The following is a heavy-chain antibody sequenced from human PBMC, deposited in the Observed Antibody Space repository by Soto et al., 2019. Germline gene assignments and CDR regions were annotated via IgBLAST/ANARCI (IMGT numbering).Heavy chain of an antibody. Sequence: SETLSLSCDVSGASITTYYWSWIRQAPGKGLEWIGNVYHTGSTDYSSSLRSRVTISVDTSKNQFSLSMNSVAAADTAVYYCARRLFGSGWTLDSWGQGALVTVSS. J-gene: IGHJ4*02. D-gene: IGHD6-19*01. CDR3: ARRLFGSGWTLDS. CDR1: GASITTYY. V-gene: IGHV4-59*13. CDR2: VYHTGST.